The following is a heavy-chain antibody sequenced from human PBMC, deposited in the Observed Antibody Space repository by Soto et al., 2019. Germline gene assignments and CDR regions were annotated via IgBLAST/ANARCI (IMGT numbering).Heavy chain of an antibody. CDR3: ARVPYDFWSGYYSNYYYGMDV. D-gene: IGHD3-3*01. Sequence: TSETLSLTCTVSGGSISSYYWSWIRQPPGKGLEWIGYIYYSGSTNYNPSLKSRVTISVDTSKNQFSLKLSSVTAADTAVYYCARVPYDFWSGYYSNYYYGMDVWGQGTTVTVSS. J-gene: IGHJ6*02. CDR2: IYYSGST. CDR1: GGSISSYY. V-gene: IGHV4-59*01.